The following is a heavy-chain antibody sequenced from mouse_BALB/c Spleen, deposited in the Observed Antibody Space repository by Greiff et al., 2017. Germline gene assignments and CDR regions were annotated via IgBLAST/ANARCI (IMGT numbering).Heavy chain of an antibody. CDR1: GFTFSSFG. Sequence: EVMLVESGGGLVQPGGSRKLSCAASGFTFSSFGMHWVRQAPEKGLEWVAYISSGSSTIYYADTVKGRFTISRDNPKNTLFLQMTSLRSEDTAMYYCARGYGSPMDYWGQGTSVTVSS. J-gene: IGHJ4*01. CDR2: ISSGSSTI. CDR3: ARGYGSPMDY. V-gene: IGHV5-17*02. D-gene: IGHD1-1*01.